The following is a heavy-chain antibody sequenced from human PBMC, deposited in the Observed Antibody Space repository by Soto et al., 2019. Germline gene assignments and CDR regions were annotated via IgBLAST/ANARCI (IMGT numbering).Heavy chain of an antibody. D-gene: IGHD3-10*01. CDR2: IYPGDSDT. CDR1: GYTFSSYW. CDR3: ARRGYYYGSGSQPTYYYYYMDV. V-gene: IGHV5-51*01. J-gene: IGHJ6*03. Sequence: GESLKISCKGSGYTFSSYWIAWVRQMPGKGLEWMGIIYPGDSDTRYSPSFQGQVTISADKSISTAYLQWSSLKASDTAMYYCARRGYYYGSGSQPTYYYYYMDVWGKGTTVTVSS.